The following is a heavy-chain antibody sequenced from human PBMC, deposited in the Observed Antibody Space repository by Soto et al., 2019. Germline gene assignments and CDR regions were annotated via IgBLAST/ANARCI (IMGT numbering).Heavy chain of an antibody. V-gene: IGHV1-69*06. CDR2: IIPIFGTA. Sequence: ASVKVSCKASGGTFSSYAISWVRQAPGQGLEWMGGIIPIFGTANYAQKFQGRVTITADKSTSTAYMELSSLRSEDTAVYYCARDREYSSPLGAFDIWGQGTMDTVSS. CDR3: ARDREYSSPLGAFDI. J-gene: IGHJ3*02. CDR1: GGTFSSYA. D-gene: IGHD6-6*01.